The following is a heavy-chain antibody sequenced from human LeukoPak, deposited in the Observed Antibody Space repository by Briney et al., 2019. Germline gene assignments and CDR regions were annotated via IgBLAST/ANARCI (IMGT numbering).Heavy chain of an antibody. D-gene: IGHD3/OR15-3a*01. J-gene: IGHJ3*02. V-gene: IGHV3-74*01. CDR1: GFTFSRYW. CDR3: VLDLFSSFAFDI. CDR2: INSDGSST. Sequence: GGSLRLSCAASGFTFSRYWMHWVRQAPGKGLPWVSRINSDGSSTCYADSVKGRFTTSRDNAKNALHLQMNSLTAEDTAVYYCVLDLFSSFAFDIWGQGTMVTVSS.